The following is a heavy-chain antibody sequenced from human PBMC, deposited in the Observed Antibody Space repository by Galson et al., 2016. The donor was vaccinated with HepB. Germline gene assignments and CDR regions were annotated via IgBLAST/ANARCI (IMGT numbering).Heavy chain of an antibody. CDR2: IYPGDSET. CDR3: ARHAYGNLDY. Sequence: QSGAEVKKPGESLKISCRGSGYIFNNYWIGWVRQMPGKGLEWMGIIYPGDSETRYSRSFEGHVTISVDKSISTAYLQWNTLRASDTATYYCARHAYGNLDYWGPGTLVTVSS. V-gene: IGHV5-51*01. J-gene: IGHJ4*02. CDR1: GYIFNNYW. D-gene: IGHD4-11*01.